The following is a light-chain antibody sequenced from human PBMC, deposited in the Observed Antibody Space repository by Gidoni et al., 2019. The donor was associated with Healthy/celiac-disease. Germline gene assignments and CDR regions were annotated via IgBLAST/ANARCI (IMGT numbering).Light chain of an antibody. Sequence: QSALTQPASVSGSPGQSITISCTGTSSDVGDYNYVSWYQQPPGKAPKLMIYDVSNRPSGVSNRFSGSKSGNTASLTISGLQAEDEADYYCNSYTSSGTLVFGGGTKLTVL. CDR2: DVS. CDR1: SSDVGDYNY. CDR3: NSYTSSGTLV. V-gene: IGLV2-14*03. J-gene: IGLJ3*02.